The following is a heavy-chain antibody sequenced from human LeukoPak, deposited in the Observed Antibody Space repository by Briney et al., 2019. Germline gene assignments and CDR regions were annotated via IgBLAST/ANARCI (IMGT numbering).Heavy chain of an antibody. V-gene: IGHV4-61*01. J-gene: IGHJ4*02. CDR3: ASESSGTFDY. D-gene: IGHD6-6*01. CDR2: IYYSGST. CDR1: GGSVSSGSYY. Sequence: SETLSLTCTVSGGSVSSGSYYWSWIRQPPGKGLEWVGYIYYSGSTNHNPSLKSRVTISVDTSKNQFSLKLSSVTAADTAVYYCASESSGTFDYWGQGTLVTVSS.